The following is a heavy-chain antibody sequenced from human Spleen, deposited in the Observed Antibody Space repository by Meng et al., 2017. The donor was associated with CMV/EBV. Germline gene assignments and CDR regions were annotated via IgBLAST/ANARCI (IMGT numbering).Heavy chain of an antibody. D-gene: IGHD5-12*01. J-gene: IGHJ6*02. CDR1: GFTFSSYS. CDR3: ARVGNSGYDFQSISVYYYYYGMDV. V-gene: IGHV3-30*03. CDR2: ISYDGGNK. Sequence: GGSLRLSCAASGFTFSSYSMNWVRQAPGKGLEWVAIISYDGGNKYYSDSVKGRFTISRDNSKNTLYLQMNSLRVEDTAVYYWARVGNSGYDFQSISVYYYYYGMDVWGQGTTVTVSS.